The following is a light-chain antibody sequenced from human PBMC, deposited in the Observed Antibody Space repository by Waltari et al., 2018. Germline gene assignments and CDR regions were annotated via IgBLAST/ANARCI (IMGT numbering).Light chain of an antibody. CDR1: SSGVGSYNL. CDR3: FSYAGSNIYV. Sequence: QSALTQPASVSGSPGQSITISCAGTSSGVGSYNLVSWYQQHPGRAPQLIIYEDNKRPSGVSMRFSGSKSGNTASLTITGLQTEDEAEYYCFSYAGSNIYVFASGTKVTVL. V-gene: IGLV2-23*01. CDR2: EDN. J-gene: IGLJ1*01.